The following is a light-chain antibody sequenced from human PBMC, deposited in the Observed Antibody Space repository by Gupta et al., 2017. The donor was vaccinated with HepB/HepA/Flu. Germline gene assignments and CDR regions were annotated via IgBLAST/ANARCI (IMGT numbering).Light chain of an antibody. CDR2: WAS. CDR3: QLDHYTPFT. CDR1: QNVLYHPTNRDY. Sequence: DVVMTQSPDSLAVSLGERATIDCKSSQNVLYHPTNRDYLAWYQQKPGQPPRLLISWASTRESGVPDRFSGRASRTNFTLTISIRHAEDVAIYYCQLDHYTPFTFGPGTKVEIK. J-gene: IGKJ3*01. V-gene: IGKV4-1*01.